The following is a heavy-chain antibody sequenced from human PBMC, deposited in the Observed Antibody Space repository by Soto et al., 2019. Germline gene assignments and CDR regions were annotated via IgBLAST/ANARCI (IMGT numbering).Heavy chain of an antibody. V-gene: IGHV3-23*01. D-gene: IGHD6-19*01. CDR3: AKEAQSAWYYFDC. Sequence: GGSLSLSCAASGFTFSTHAMSWVRQAPGKGLEWVSVISGSGGSTYYTDSVRGRFTISRDNSKNTLYLQMNSLRGDDTAVYYCAKEAQSAWYYFDCWGQGALVTVSS. CDR2: ISGSGGST. J-gene: IGHJ4*02. CDR1: GFTFSTHA.